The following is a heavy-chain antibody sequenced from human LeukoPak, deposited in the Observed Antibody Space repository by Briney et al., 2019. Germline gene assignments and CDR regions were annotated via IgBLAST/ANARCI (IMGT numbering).Heavy chain of an antibody. CDR2: INWNGGST. CDR3: AGDRIAVAGNDGFDI. CDR1: GFTFDDYG. Sequence: PGGSLRLSCAASGFTFDDYGMNWVRQAPGKGLEWVSNINWNGGSTGCADSVKGRFTISRDNAKNSLYLQMSSLRAEDTALYYCAGDRIAVAGNDGFDIWGQGTMVTVSS. J-gene: IGHJ3*02. D-gene: IGHD6-19*01. V-gene: IGHV3-20*04.